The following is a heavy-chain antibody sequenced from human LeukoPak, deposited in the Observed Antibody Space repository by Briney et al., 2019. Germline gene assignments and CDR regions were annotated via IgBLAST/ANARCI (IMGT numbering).Heavy chain of an antibody. CDR1: GYTFTGYF. D-gene: IGHD6-19*01. J-gene: IGHJ4*02. V-gene: IGHV1-2*02. CDR2: INPNSGGT. Sequence: GASVEVSCKSSGYTFTGYFVHWVRQAPGQGLEWMGWINPNSGGTNYAQKFQGRVTMTRDTSISIAYMELSRLRSDDTAVYYCARGVAGTPLTDYWGQGTLVTVSS. CDR3: ARGVAGTPLTDY.